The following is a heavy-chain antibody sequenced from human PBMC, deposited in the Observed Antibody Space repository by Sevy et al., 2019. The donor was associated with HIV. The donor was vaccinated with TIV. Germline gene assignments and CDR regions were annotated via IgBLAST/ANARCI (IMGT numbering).Heavy chain of an antibody. V-gene: IGHV5-51*01. CDR2: IYPGDSDT. CDR3: ASTPGIAVAGTGWYFDL. CDR1: GYSFTSYW. D-gene: IGHD6-19*01. Sequence: GESLKISCKGSGYSFTSYWIGWVRQMPGKGLEWMGIIYPGDSDTRYSPSFQGQVTISADKSISTAYLQWSGLKASDTAMYYCASTPGIAVAGTGWYFDLWGRGTLVTVSS. J-gene: IGHJ2*01.